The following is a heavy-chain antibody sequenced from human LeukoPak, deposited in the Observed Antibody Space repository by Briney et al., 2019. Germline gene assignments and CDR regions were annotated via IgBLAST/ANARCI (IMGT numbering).Heavy chain of an antibody. CDR3: ARDPRIAVAGKYFDY. CDR1: GYTFTGYY. Sequence: ASVNVSCTASGYTFTGYYMHWVRQAPGQGLEWMGRINPNSGGTNYAQKFQGRVTMTRDTSISTAYMELSRLRSDDTAVYYCARDPRIAVAGKYFDYWGQGTLVTVSS. D-gene: IGHD6-19*01. CDR2: INPNSGGT. J-gene: IGHJ4*02. V-gene: IGHV1-2*06.